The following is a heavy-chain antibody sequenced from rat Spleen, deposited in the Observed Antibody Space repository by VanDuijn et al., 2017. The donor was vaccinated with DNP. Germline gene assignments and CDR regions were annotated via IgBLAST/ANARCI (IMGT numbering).Heavy chain of an antibody. D-gene: IGHD5-1*01. Sequence: EVQLVESGGGLVQPGRSLKLSCAASGFTFSDYNMAWVRQAPKKGLEWVATIIYDGSRTYYRDSVKGRFTISRDNAKSTLYLKMDSLRSEDTATYYCATLTGPYYFDYWGQGVMVTVSS. CDR1: GFTFSDYN. J-gene: IGHJ2*01. CDR2: IIYDGSRT. CDR3: ATLTGPYYFDY. V-gene: IGHV5S10*01.